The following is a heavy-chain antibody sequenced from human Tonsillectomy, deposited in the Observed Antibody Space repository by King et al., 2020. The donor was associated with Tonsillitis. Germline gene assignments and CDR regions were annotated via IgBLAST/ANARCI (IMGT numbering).Heavy chain of an antibody. CDR1: GGSFSGYY. J-gene: IGHJ5*02. V-gene: IGHV4-34*01. D-gene: IGHD3-9*01. Sequence: VQLQQWGAGLLKPSETLSLTCAVYGGSFSGYYWSWIRQPPGKGLEWIGEINHSGSTNYNPSLKSRVTISVDTSKNQFSLKLSSVTAADTAVYYCARGLYDILTGYAYNWFDPWGQGTLVTVSS. CDR3: ARGLYDILTGYAYNWFDP. CDR2: INHSGST.